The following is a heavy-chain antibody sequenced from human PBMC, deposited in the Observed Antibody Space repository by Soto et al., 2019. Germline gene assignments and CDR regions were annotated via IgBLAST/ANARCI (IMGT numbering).Heavy chain of an antibody. D-gene: IGHD4-17*01. V-gene: IGHV4-4*07. CDR1: GASMSTYY. CDR3: ARSPIYGDIFFDK. J-gene: IGHJ4*02. Sequence: SETLSLTCTVTGASMSTYYWSWIRQPAGRRLEWIGRIYTSGSTSYSPSFKSRVTMSVDTSSNQFSLKMRSMIAADTAVYYCARSPIYGDIFFDKWGQGTLVTV. CDR2: IYTSGST.